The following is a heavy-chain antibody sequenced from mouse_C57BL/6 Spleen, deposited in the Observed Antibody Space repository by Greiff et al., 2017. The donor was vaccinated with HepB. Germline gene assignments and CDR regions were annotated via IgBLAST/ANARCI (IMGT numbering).Heavy chain of an antibody. V-gene: IGHV1-64*01. CDR1: GYTFTSYW. Sequence: QVQLQQPGAELVKPGASAKLSCKASGYTFTSYWMHWVKQRPGQGLEWIGMIHPNSGSTNYNEKFKSKATLTVDKSSSTAYMQLSSLTSEDSAVYYCARYITTPWYFDVWGTGTTVTVSS. J-gene: IGHJ1*03. CDR2: IHPNSGST. CDR3: ARYITTPWYFDV. D-gene: IGHD1-1*01.